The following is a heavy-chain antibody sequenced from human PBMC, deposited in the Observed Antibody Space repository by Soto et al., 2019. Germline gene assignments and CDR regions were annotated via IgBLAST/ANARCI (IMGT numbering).Heavy chain of an antibody. D-gene: IGHD5-12*01. J-gene: IGHJ3*02. Sequence: EVQLVESGGGLVKPGGSLRLSCAASGFTFSSYSMNWVRQAPGKGLEWVSSISSSSSYIYYADSVKGRFTISRDNAKKSLYLQKNSLRGEDTAVYYCARGQGSGYPGDGAFDIWGQGTMVTVSS. CDR1: GFTFSSYS. CDR2: ISSSSSYI. CDR3: ARGQGSGYPGDGAFDI. V-gene: IGHV3-21*01.